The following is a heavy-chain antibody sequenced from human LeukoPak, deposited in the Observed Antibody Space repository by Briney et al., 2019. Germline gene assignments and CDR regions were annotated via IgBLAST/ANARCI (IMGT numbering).Heavy chain of an antibody. D-gene: IGHD3-10*01. J-gene: IGHJ6*03. V-gene: IGHV3-30*02. CDR2: IWFDGSDK. Sequence: GGSLRLSCAASGFTFSSFGMHWVRQAPGKGLEWVAFIWFDGSDKHYADSVKGRFTISRDNSKNTLYLQMNSLRAEDTAVYFCAKRDHYGSGSGYYCMDVWGKGTTVSVSS. CDR1: GFTFSSFG. CDR3: AKRDHYGSGSGYYCMDV.